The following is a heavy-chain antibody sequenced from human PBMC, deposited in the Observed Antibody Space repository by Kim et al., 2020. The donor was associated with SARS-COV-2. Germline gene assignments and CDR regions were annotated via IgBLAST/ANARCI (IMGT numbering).Heavy chain of an antibody. Sequence: SETLSLTCAVYGGSFSGYYWSWIRQPPGKGLEWIGEINHSGSTNYNPSLKSRVTISVDTSKNQFSLKLSSVTAADMAVYYCARAQYYYDSSGYYPTDAF. V-gene: IGHV4-34*01. D-gene: IGHD3-22*01. CDR1: GGSFSGYY. CDR3: ARAQYYYDSSGYYPTDAF. CDR2: INHSGST. J-gene: IGHJ3*01.